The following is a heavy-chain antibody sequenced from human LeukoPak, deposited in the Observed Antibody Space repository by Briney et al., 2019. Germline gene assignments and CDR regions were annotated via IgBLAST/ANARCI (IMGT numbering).Heavy chain of an antibody. J-gene: IGHJ3*02. Sequence: SETLSLTCTVSGGSISSYYWSWIRQPPGKGLEWIGYIYYSGSTNYNPSLKSRVTISVDTSKNQFSLKLSSVTAADTAVYYCARERYCSSTSCYLFADAFDIWGQGTMVTVSS. CDR2: IYYSGST. CDR3: ARERYCSSTSCYLFADAFDI. D-gene: IGHD2-2*01. CDR1: GGSISSYY. V-gene: IGHV4-59*01.